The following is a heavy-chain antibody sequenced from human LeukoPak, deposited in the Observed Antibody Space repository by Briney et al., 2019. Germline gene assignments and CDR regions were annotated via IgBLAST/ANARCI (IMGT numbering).Heavy chain of an antibody. CDR1: GFTFDDYA. J-gene: IGHJ4*02. V-gene: IGHV3-9*01. D-gene: IGHD6-19*01. Sequence: PGGSLRLSCAASGFTFDDYAMHWVRQAPGKGLEWVSGISWNSGSIGYADSVKGRFTISRDNAKNSLYLQMNSLRAEDTALYYCAKDMRRRAVAGPFDYWGQGTLVTVSS. CDR2: ISWNSGSI. CDR3: AKDMRRRAVAGPFDY.